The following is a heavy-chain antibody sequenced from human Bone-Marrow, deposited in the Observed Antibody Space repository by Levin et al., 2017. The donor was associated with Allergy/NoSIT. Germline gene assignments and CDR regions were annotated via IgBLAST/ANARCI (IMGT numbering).Heavy chain of an antibody. CDR3: ARDNIVATIQGAVDI. Sequence: PGGSLRLSCAASGFSFNNYTMTWVRQAPGKGLEWVSSISYNGGYIYYADWVRGRFTISRDNAKSSLYLQMNSLRVEDTALYYCARDNIVATIQGAVDIWGQGTMVTVSS. CDR1: GFSFNNYT. CDR2: ISYNGGYI. D-gene: IGHD5-12*01. V-gene: IGHV3-21*01. J-gene: IGHJ3*02.